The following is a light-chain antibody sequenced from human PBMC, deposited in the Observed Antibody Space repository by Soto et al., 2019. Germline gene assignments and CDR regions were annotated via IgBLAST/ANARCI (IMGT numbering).Light chain of an antibody. V-gene: IGLV2-14*03. CDR1: SSDVGGYNY. CDR2: DDS. Sequence: QSALTQPASVSGAPGQSITISCTGTSSDVGGYNYVSWFQHHPGKAPKLIIDDDSHRPSGLYNCFSGSKSGNTASLTISGLQAEDEDDYYGSSFTSRNGYVFGTGTKLTVL. J-gene: IGLJ1*01. CDR3: SSFTSRNGYV.